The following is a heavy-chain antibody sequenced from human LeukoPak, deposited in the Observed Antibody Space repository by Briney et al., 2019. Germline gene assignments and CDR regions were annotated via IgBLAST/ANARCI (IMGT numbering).Heavy chain of an antibody. J-gene: IGHJ3*01. Sequence: PGGSLRLSCAASGFTFSSYDMDWVRQAPGKGLEWVSYISNSGTTMNYADSVKGRFTISRDNAKNSLYLQMNSLRAEDTAVYYCTRGDTLNWGQGTMVTVSS. CDR3: TRGDTLN. V-gene: IGHV3-48*03. D-gene: IGHD2-15*01. CDR2: ISNSGTTM. CDR1: GFTFSSYD.